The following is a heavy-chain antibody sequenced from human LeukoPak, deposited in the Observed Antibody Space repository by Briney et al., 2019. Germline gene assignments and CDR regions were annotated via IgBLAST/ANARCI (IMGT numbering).Heavy chain of an antibody. D-gene: IGHD2-15*01. CDR1: GFTFSSYG. V-gene: IGHV3-30*02. J-gene: IGHJ4*02. CDR2: IRYDGSNK. Sequence: PGGSLRLSCAASGFTFSSYGIHWVRQAPGKGLEWVAFIRYDGSNKYYADSVKGRFTISRDNSKNTLYLQMNSLRSDDTAVYYCARDQYCSGGSCYRAFDYWGQGTLVTVSS. CDR3: ARDQYCSGGSCYRAFDY.